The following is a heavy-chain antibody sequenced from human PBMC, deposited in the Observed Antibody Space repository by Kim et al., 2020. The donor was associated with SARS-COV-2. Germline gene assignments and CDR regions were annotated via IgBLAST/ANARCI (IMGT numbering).Heavy chain of an antibody. Sequence: SETLSLTCTVSGGSISSSSYYWGWIRQPPGKGLEWIGSIYYSGSTYYNPSLKSRVTISVDTSQNQFSLKLSSVTAADTAVYYCARSIAAAGPLYFDYWGQGTLVTVSS. CDR2: IYYSGST. V-gene: IGHV4-39*01. J-gene: IGHJ4*02. CDR1: GGSISSSSYY. CDR3: ARSIAAAGPLYFDY. D-gene: IGHD6-13*01.